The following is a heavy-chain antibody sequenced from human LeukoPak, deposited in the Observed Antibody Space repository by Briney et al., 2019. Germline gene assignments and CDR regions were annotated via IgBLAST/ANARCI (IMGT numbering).Heavy chain of an antibody. D-gene: IGHD4-17*01. CDR2: INPSSGGT. CDR3: ARGGPYGDYFDY. V-gene: IGHV1-2*02. Sequence: ASVKVSCKASGYTFTGNYIHWVRQAPGQGLEWMGLINPSSGGTSYAQEFQGRVTMTRDTSISTAYMELSRLRSDDTAVYYCARGGPYGDYFDYWGQGTLVTVSS. CDR1: GYTFTGNY. J-gene: IGHJ4*02.